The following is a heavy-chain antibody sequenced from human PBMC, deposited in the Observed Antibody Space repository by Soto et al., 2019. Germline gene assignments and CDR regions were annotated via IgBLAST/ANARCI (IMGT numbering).Heavy chain of an antibody. V-gene: IGHV4-31*03. J-gene: IGHJ5*02. CDR3: ARGSIMFGGVIGDNWFDP. CDR1: GGSISSGGYY. D-gene: IGHD3-16*02. CDR2: IYYSGST. Sequence: PSETLSLTCTVSGGSISSGGYYWSWIRQHPGKGLEWIGYIYYSGSTYYNPPLKSRVTISVDTSKNQSSLKLSSVTAADTAVYYCARGSIMFGGVIGDNWFDPWGQGTLVTVSS.